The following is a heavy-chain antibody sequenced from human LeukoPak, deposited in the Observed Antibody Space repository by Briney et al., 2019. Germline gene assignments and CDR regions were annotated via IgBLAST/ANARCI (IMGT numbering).Heavy chain of an antibody. Sequence: GGSLRLSCAASGFIFSDYYMSWIRQAPGKGLEWLSYISSSIYTSYADSVKGRFTISRDNAKNSLYLQLNSLRAEDTAVYYCARGSPPDYWGQGTLVTVSS. D-gene: IGHD2-15*01. J-gene: IGHJ4*02. CDR1: GFIFSDYY. V-gene: IGHV3-11*05. CDR2: ISSSIYT. CDR3: ARGSPPDY.